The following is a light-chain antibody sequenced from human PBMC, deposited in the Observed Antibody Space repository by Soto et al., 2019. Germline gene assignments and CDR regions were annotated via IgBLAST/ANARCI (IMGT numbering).Light chain of an antibody. CDR2: GAS. CDR1: QSVSRNF. J-gene: IGKJ5*01. Sequence: EIVLTQSPGTLSLSPGARATLSCRASQSVSRNFLVWYQQKPGQAPRLLIYGASSRATGIPDRFSGSGSGTDFTLSINNLHPDDIATYYCQQTYAVPLTFGQGTR. CDR3: QQTYAVPLT. V-gene: IGKV3-20*01.